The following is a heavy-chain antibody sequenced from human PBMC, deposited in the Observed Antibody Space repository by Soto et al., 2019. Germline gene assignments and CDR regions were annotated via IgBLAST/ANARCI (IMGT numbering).Heavy chain of an antibody. CDR1: GGTFSSYA. V-gene: IGHV1-46*01. Sequence: GASVKVSCKASGGTFSSYAISWVRQAPGQGLEWMGIINPSGGSTSYAQKFQGRVTMTRDTSTSTVYMELSSLRSEDTAVYYCARDGDLYDFWSGYLSYFDYWGQGTLVTVSS. D-gene: IGHD3-3*01. CDR2: INPSGGST. J-gene: IGHJ4*02. CDR3: ARDGDLYDFWSGYLSYFDY.